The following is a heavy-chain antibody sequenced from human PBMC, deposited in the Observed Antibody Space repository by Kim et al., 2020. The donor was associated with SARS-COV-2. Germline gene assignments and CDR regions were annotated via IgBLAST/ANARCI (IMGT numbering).Heavy chain of an antibody. CDR1: GASMTFYY. CDR3: ARHMSPSDRYLYFED. Sequence: SETLSLTCSVSGASMTFYYLSWIRQTPEKGLEWMGYIFHDGTTGYCPSLRSRITLSMDTSKKQFSLRLTSATAADTAIYFCARHMSPSDRYLYFEDWGRG. CDR2: IFHDGTT. D-gene: IGHD3-16*02. V-gene: IGHV4-59*08. J-gene: IGHJ1*01.